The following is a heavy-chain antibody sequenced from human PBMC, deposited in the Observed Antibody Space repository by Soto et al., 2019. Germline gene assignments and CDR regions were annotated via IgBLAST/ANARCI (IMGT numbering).Heavy chain of an antibody. CDR3: AYGLIPADYYYMDV. CDR1: GGTFSSYT. V-gene: IGHV1-69*02. Sequence: SVKVSCKASGGTFSSYTISWVRQAPGQGLEWMGRIIPILGIANYAQKFQGRVTITADKSTSTAYMERSSLRSEDTAVYYCAYGLIPADYYYMDVWGKGTTVTVSS. CDR2: IIPILGIA. D-gene: IGHD3-3*01. J-gene: IGHJ6*03.